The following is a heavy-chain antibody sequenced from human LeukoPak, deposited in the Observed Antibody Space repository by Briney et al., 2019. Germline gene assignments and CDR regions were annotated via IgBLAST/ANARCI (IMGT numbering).Heavy chain of an antibody. D-gene: IGHD3-9*01. CDR1: GGSISSYY. CDR2: IYYSGST. Sequence: SETLSLTCTVSGGSISSYYWSWIRQPPGKGLEWIGYIYYSGSTNYNPSLKSRVTISVDTSKNQFSLKLSSVTAADTAVYYCARDVKTALLTGYSVRSYAFDIWGQGTMVTVSS. CDR3: ARDVKTALLTGYSVRSYAFDI. J-gene: IGHJ3*02. V-gene: IGHV4-59*01.